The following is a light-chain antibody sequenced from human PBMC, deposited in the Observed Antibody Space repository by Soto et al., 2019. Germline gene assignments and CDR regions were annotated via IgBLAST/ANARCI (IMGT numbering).Light chain of an antibody. V-gene: IGKV1-39*01. CDR1: QSISSY. J-gene: IGKJ2*01. CDR3: QQSYSTSSMYT. CDR2: AAS. Sequence: DIQMTQSPSSLSASVGDRVTITCRASQSISSYLNWYQQKPAKAPKLLIYAASSLQSGVPSRFSGSGSGTDFTLTISSLQPEDFATYYCQQSYSTSSMYTFGQGTKLEIK.